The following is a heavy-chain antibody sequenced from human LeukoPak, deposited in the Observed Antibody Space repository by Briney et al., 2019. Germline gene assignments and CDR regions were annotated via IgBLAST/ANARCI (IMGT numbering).Heavy chain of an antibody. J-gene: IGHJ4*02. V-gene: IGHV3-7*01. CDR2: IMQDGAET. Sequence: GGSLRLSCAASGFTFSSNWMSWVRQAPGKGLEWVANIMQDGAETYYVDSVKGRFTISRDNAKNSLYLQMNSLRAEDTAVYYCARDQEGATPAVDYWGEGTLVTVSS. CDR3: ARDQEGATPAVDY. CDR1: GFTFSSNW. D-gene: IGHD1-26*01.